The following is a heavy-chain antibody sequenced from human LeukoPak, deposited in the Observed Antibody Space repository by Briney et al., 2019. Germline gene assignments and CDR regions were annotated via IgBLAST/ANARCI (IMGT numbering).Heavy chain of an antibody. Sequence: GGSLRISCAATRITFSAYWMAWIRQAPGKGQHTMAHTKEDGTEKWYVDSVKGRFTISRDNAKNLVYLQMNGLRAEDTALYYCARDGNNWNDWEYWGQGTLVTVSS. J-gene: IGHJ4*02. V-gene: IGHV3-7*01. CDR3: ARDGNNWNDWEY. CDR1: RITFSAYW. CDR2: TKEDGTEK. D-gene: IGHD1-1*01.